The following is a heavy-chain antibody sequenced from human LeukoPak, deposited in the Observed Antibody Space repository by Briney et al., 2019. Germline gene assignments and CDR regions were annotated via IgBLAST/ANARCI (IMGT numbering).Heavy chain of an antibody. CDR2: ISGSGGST. CDR3: AKDGPSYGYFEGLDY. CDR1: GFTFSSYA. Sequence: TGGSLRLSCAASGFTFSSYAMSWVRQAPGKGLEWVSAISGSGGSTYYADSVKGRFTISRDNSKNTLYLQMNSLRAEDTAVYYCAKDGPSYGYFEGLDYWGQGTLVTVSS. V-gene: IGHV3-23*01. J-gene: IGHJ4*02. D-gene: IGHD5-18*01.